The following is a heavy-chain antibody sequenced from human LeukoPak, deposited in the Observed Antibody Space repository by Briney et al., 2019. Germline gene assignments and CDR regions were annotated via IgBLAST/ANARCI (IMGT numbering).Heavy chain of an antibody. CDR3: AKDELYCSGGSCYSIDY. CDR1: GFTFSSYW. Sequence: GGSLRLSCAASGFTFSSYWMSWVRQAPGKGLEWVANIKQDGSEKYYVDSVKGRFTISRDNAKNSLYLQMNSLRAEDTAVYYCAKDELYCSGGSCYSIDYWGQGTLVTVSS. V-gene: IGHV3-7*01. CDR2: IKQDGSEK. J-gene: IGHJ4*02. D-gene: IGHD2-15*01.